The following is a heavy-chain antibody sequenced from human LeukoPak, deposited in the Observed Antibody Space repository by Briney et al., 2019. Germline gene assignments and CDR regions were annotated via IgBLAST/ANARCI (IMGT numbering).Heavy chain of an antibody. J-gene: IGHJ4*02. CDR2: ISYDGSNK. CDR1: GFTFSSYG. V-gene: IGHV3-30*18. D-gene: IGHD3-16*01. CDR3: AKEADDYVWGSPYYFDY. Sequence: QPGRSLRLSCAASGFTFSSYGMHWVRQAPGKGLEWVAVISYDGSNKCYADSVKGRFTISRDNSKNTLYLQMNSLRAEDTAVHYCAKEADDYVWGSPYYFDYWGQGTLVTVSS.